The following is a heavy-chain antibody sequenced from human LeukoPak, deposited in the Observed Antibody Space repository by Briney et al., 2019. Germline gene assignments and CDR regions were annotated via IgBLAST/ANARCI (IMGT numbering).Heavy chain of an antibody. CDR3: ARGSRESNPLVDY. V-gene: IGHV3-33*08. D-gene: IGHD3-10*01. CDR2: IWYGGSNK. CDR1: GFTFSSYG. Sequence: PGGSLRLSCAASGFTFSSYGMHWVRQAPGKGLEWVAVIWYGGSNKYYADSVKGRFTISRDNSKNTLYLQMNSLRAEDTAVYYCARGSRESNPLVDYWGQGTLVTVSS. J-gene: IGHJ4*02.